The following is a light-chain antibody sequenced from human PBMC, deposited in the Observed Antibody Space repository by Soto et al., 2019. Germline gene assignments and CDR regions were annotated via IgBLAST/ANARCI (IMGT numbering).Light chain of an antibody. CDR3: QQYYNWPQT. V-gene: IGKV3-15*01. CDR1: QSVSTK. J-gene: IGKJ1*01. Sequence: EILMRQSPATLSVSPGEGATLSCRANQSVSTKVAWYQQRPGQPPRLLIYGALTRATGIPARFSGSGSGTEFTLTVSSLQSEDFAVYYCQQYYNWPQTFGQGTKV. CDR2: GAL.